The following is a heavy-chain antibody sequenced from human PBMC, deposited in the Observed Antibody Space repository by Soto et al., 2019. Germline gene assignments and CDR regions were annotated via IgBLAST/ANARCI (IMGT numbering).Heavy chain of an antibody. V-gene: IGHV1-3*01. J-gene: IGHJ6*02. CDR1: GYTFTSYA. D-gene: IGHD2-21*02. Sequence: QVQLVQSGAEVKKPGASGKVSCKASGYTFTSYAMHWVRQAPGQRLEWMGWINAGNGNTKYSQKFQGRVTITRDTSASTAYMELSSLRSEDTAVYYCASEYCGGDCYSAARYGMDVWGQGTTVTVSS. CDR3: ASEYCGGDCYSAARYGMDV. CDR2: INAGNGNT.